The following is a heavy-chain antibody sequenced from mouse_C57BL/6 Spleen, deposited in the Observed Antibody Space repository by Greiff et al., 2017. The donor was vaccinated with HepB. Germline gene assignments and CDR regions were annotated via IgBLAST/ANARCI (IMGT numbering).Heavy chain of an antibody. V-gene: IGHV14-4*01. CDR3: TTDHYYGRSYCVV. CDR2: IDPENGDT. Sequence: EVKLQESGAELVRPGASVKLSCTASGFNIKDDYMHWVKQRPEQGLEWIGWIDPENGDTEYASKFQGKATITADTSSNTAYLQLSSLTSEDTAVYYCTTDHYYGRSYCVVWGTGTTVTVSS. CDR1: GFNIKDDY. D-gene: IGHD1-1*01. J-gene: IGHJ1*03.